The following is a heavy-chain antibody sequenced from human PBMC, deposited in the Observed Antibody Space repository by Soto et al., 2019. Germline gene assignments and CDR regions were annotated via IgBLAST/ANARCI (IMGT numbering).Heavy chain of an antibody. V-gene: IGHV3-7*05. CDR1: GFTISTYW. J-gene: IGHJ6*03. D-gene: IGHD3-3*01. Sequence: GGSLRLSCAVSGFTISTYWMIWVRQAPGKGLEWVASANPDGSEKHYVDSVKGRFTISRDNAKNSMFLQMNSLRAEDTAVYYCARDKSSVLRFLEWSKRPGYSYYYYMDVWGKGTTLTVSS. CDR3: ARDKSSVLRFLEWSKRPGYSYYYYMDV. CDR2: ANPDGSEK.